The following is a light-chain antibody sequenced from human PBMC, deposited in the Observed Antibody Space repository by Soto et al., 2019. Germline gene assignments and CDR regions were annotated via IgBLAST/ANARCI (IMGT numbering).Light chain of an antibody. J-gene: IGLJ1*01. CDR3: SSYTSSSTYV. Sequence: QSVLTQPASGSGSPGQSITISCTGTSSDVGSYNLVSWYQQHPGKAPKLMIYDVSNRPSGVSNRFSGSKSGNTASLTISGLQAEDEADYYCSSYTSSSTYVFGTGTKVTVL. CDR2: DVS. V-gene: IGLV2-14*02. CDR1: SSDVGSYNL.